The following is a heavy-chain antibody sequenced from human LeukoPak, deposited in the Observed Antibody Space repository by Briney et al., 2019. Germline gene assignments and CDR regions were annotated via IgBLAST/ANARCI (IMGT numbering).Heavy chain of an antibody. CDR1: GFTFSSYS. Sequence: PGGSLRLSCAASGFTFSSYSMNWFRQAPGKGLEWVSSISSSSSYIYYADSVKGRFTISRDNAKNSLYLQMNNLRAEDTAVYYCAKDFEWGLAARRVDYWGQGPLVTVSS. CDR2: ISSSSSYI. J-gene: IGHJ4*02. D-gene: IGHD6-6*01. V-gene: IGHV3-21*01. CDR3: AKDFEWGLAARRVDY.